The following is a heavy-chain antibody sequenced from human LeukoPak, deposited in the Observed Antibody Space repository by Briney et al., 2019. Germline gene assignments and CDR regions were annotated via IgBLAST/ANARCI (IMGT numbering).Heavy chain of an antibody. CDR2: IYYCGST. V-gene: IGHV4-39*01. CDR1: GGSISSSDYY. D-gene: IGHD2-15*01. J-gene: IGHJ5*02. CDR3: ARALGYCSGGSCTRGYNWFDP. Sequence: SETLSLTCTVSGGSISSSDYYWGWIRQPPGKGLEWIGSIYYCGSTYYNPSLKSRVTISVDTSMNQFSLNLSFLTPADTAVYYCARALGYCSGGSCTRGYNWFDPWGQRTLVTVPS.